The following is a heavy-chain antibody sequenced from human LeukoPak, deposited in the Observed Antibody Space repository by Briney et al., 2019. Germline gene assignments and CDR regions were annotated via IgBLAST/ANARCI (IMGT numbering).Heavy chain of an antibody. Sequence: GGSLRLSCAASGFTFSSYWMNWARQAPGKGLEWVASINHNGNVNYYVDSVKGRFTISRDNAKNSLYLQMNSLRADDTAVYYCARVGLGYTPSDYWGQGTLVTVSS. D-gene: IGHD3/OR15-3a*01. CDR2: INHNGNVN. CDR1: GFTFSSYW. CDR3: ARVGLGYTPSDY. J-gene: IGHJ4*02. V-gene: IGHV3-7*03.